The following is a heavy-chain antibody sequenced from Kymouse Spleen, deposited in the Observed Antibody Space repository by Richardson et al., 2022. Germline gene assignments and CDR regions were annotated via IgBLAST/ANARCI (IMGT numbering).Heavy chain of an antibody. CDR2: INHSGST. D-gene: IGHD1-7*01. CDR3: ARYNWNYGYYGMDV. V-gene: IGHV4-34*01. Sequence: QVQLQQWGAGLLKPSETLSLTCAVYGGSFSGYYWSWIRQPPGKGLEWIGEINHSGSTNYNPSLKSRVTISVDTSKNQFSLKLSSVTAADTAVYYCARYNWNYGYYGMDVWGQGTTVTVSS. CDR1: GGSFSGYY. J-gene: IGHJ6*02.